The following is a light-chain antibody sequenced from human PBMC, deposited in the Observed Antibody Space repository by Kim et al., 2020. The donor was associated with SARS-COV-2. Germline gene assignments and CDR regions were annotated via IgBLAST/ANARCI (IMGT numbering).Light chain of an antibody. Sequence: ASVGDRVIITCQASQDISNYLNWYQQKPGKAPKLLIYDASNLETGVPSRFSGSGSGTDFTFTISSLQPEDIATYYCQQYDNLPTFGQGTKVDIK. CDR2: DAS. CDR3: QQYDNLPT. CDR1: QDISNY. J-gene: IGKJ1*01. V-gene: IGKV1-33*01.